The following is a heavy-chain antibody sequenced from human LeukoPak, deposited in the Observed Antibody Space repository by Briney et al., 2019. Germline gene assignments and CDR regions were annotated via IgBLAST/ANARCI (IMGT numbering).Heavy chain of an antibody. CDR2: TPYHGVSR. J-gene: IGHJ4*02. CDR1: GFIFGSYG. CDR3: AKDRHGDYTSDY. V-gene: IGHV3-30*02. D-gene: IGHD4-17*01. Sequence: PGGSLRLSCAASGFIFGSYGMHWVRQAPGKGLEWVAFTPYHGVSRYYTESVKGRFTLSRDNSKSTLYLQMNSLRIEDTAVYYCAKDRHGDYTSDYWGQGTLVIVSS.